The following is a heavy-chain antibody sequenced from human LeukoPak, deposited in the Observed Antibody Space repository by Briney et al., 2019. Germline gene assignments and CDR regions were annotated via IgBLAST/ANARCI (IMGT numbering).Heavy chain of an antibody. D-gene: IGHD1-26*01. J-gene: IGHJ6*03. CDR3: AKHSGSYRTGYHYYYYYMDV. V-gene: IGHV3-23*01. CDR1: GFTFSSYA. CDR2: ISGSGGST. Sequence: PGGSLRLSCAASGFTFSSYAMSWVRQAPGKGLEWVSAISGSGGSTYYADSVKGRFTISRDNSKNTLYLQMNSLRAEDTAVYYCAKHSGSYRTGYHYYYYYMDVWGKGTTVTVSS.